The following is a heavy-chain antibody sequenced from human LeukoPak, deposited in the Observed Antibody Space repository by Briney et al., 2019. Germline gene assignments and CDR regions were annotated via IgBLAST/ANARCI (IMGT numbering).Heavy chain of an antibody. CDR1: GFTFSSNY. J-gene: IGHJ4*02. V-gene: IGHV3-66*01. CDR3: ARDDIAAAGTFY. CDR2: IYSGGST. Sequence: GGSLRLSCAASGFTFSSNYMSWVRQAPGKGLEWVSVIYSGGSTYYADSVKGRFTISRDNSKNTLYLQMNSLRAEDTAVYYCARDDIAAAGTFYWGQGTLVTVSS. D-gene: IGHD6-13*01.